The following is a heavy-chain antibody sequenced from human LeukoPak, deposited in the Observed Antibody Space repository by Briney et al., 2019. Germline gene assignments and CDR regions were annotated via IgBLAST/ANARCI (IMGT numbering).Heavy chain of an antibody. D-gene: IGHD6-13*01. CDR2: IRSSGGST. CDR1: GFTFSSYG. J-gene: IGHJ5*02. Sequence: GGSLRLSCAASGFTFSSYGMHWVRQAPGQGLEWVSAIRSSGGSTYNADSVKGRFTISRDNSKNTLYLEMKNLRAEDTAVYYCAKVELSAAGGELDPWGQGTLVTVSS. V-gene: IGHV3-23*01. CDR3: AKVELSAAGGELDP.